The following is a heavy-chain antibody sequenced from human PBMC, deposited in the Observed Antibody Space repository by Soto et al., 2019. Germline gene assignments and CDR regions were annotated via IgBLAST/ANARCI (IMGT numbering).Heavy chain of an antibody. CDR2: IYSGGST. D-gene: IGHD4-17*01. Sequence: EVQLVESGGGLVQPGGSLRLSCAASGFTVSSNYMSWVRQAPGKGLEWVSVIYSGGSTYYADSVKGRFTISRDNSKNTVYLQMNSLRAEDTAVYYCARVSDDYGDLDYWGQGPLVTVSS. CDR3: ARVSDDYGDLDY. J-gene: IGHJ4*02. V-gene: IGHV3-66*01. CDR1: GFTVSSNY.